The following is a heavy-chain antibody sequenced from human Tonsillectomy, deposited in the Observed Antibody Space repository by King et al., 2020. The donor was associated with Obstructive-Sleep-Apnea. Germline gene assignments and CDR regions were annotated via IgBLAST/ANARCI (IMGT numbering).Heavy chain of an antibody. V-gene: IGHV3-15*01. J-gene: IGHJ3*02. CDR2: IKSKTDGGTT. CDR3: TTTNIVVVPAKDAFDI. CDR1: GFTFSNAW. Sequence: VQLVESGGGLVKPGGSLRLSCAASGFTFSNAWRSWVRQAPGKGLEWVGRIKSKTDGGTTDYVAPVKGRFTISREDSKNTLYLQMNSLKTEDTAVYYCTTTNIVVVPAKDAFDIWGQGTMVTVSS. D-gene: IGHD2-2*01.